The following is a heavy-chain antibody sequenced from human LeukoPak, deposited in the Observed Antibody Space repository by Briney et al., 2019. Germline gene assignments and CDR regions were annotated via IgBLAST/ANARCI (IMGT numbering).Heavy chain of an antibody. J-gene: IGHJ4*02. D-gene: IGHD3-22*01. CDR3: ARDYYYDSSGYYYGFDY. CDR1: GFTFSSYS. CDR2: ISSSSSTI. V-gene: IGHV3-48*04. Sequence: GGSLRLSCAASGFTFSSYSMNWVRQAPGKGLEWVSYISSSSSTIYYAVSVKGRFTISRDNAKNSLYLQMNSLKAEDTAVYYCARDYYYDSSGYYYGFDYWGQGTLVTVSS.